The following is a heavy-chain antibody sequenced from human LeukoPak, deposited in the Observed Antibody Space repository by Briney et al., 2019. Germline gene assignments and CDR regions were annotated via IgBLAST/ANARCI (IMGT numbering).Heavy chain of an antibody. Sequence: ASVTVSCKASGYTFTSYDINWVRQATGQGLEWMGWMNPNSGNTGYAQKFQGRVTMTRNTSISTAYMELSSLRSEDTAVYYCARAKGERDIVVVPAYGMDVWGQGTTVTVSS. D-gene: IGHD2-2*01. J-gene: IGHJ6*02. CDR3: ARAKGERDIVVVPAYGMDV. CDR2: MNPNSGNT. CDR1: GYTFTSYD. V-gene: IGHV1-8*01.